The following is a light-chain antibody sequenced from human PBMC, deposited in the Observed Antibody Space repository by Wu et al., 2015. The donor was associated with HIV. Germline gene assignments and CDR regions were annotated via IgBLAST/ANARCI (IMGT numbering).Light chain of an antibody. J-gene: IGKJ2*01. CDR2: AAS. Sequence: DIQMTQSPSSLSASVGDRVTITCRAGQSITNYLNWYQQQPGKAPKLLIYAASILQGGVPSRFSGSGSETDFTLTISSLQPEDFATYYCQQSYSTPDTFGQGTKLEIK. CDR3: QQSYSTPDT. V-gene: IGKV1-39*01. CDR1: QSITNY.